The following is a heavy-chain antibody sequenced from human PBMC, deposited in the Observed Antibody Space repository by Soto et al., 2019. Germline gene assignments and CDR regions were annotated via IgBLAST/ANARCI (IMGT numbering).Heavy chain of an antibody. J-gene: IGHJ4*02. D-gene: IGHD6-6*01. Sequence: QVQLVQSGAEVKSPGSSVKVSCMVSGGTFTNYPFSWVRQAPGQGFEWMGGVIPMFGTANSPRRFQDRVTITADESTSTVYMEVSSLRFEDTAVYYCARGGLAPRLVLDHWGQGSLVTVSS. V-gene: IGHV1-69*01. CDR2: VIPMFGTA. CDR3: ARGGLAPRLVLDH. CDR1: GGTFTNYP.